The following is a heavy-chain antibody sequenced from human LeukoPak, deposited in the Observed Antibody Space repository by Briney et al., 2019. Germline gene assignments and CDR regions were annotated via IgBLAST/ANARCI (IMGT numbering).Heavy chain of an antibody. D-gene: IGHD4-17*01. CDR1: GHSISSGYY. CDR2: VYHSGHT. J-gene: IGHJ4*02. V-gene: IGHV4-38-2*02. Sequence: SETLSLTCTVSGHSISSGYYWDWIRQPPGKGLEWIGSVYHSGHTYYNPSLKRRVTMSVDRSKNQFSLKLSSVTAADTAVYYCARLPDYGDYSSGVWGQGTLVTVSS. CDR3: ARLPDYGDYSSGV.